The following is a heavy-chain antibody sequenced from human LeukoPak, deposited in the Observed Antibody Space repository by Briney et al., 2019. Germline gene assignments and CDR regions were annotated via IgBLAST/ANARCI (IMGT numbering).Heavy chain of an antibody. CDR1: GGSISGDSYY. Sequence: SETLSLTCTVSGGSISGDSYYWSWIRQPPGKGLEWIGYIYYSGSTNYNPSLKSRVTISVDTSKNQFSLKLSSVTAADTAVYYCARGDYYDSSGYFDYWGQGTLVTVSS. CDR3: ARGDYYDSSGYFDY. V-gene: IGHV4-61*01. CDR2: IYYSGST. D-gene: IGHD3-22*01. J-gene: IGHJ4*02.